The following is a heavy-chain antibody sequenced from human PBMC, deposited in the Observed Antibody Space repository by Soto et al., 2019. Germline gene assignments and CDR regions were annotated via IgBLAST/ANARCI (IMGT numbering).Heavy chain of an antibody. V-gene: IGHV4-34*01. J-gene: IGHJ1*01. D-gene: IGHD6-13*01. CDR1: VGSLSGYY. CDR3: ARLYSSSWYRGCFQH. Sequence: SETLCFTCVFCVGSLSGYYWSWMRQPPGKGLEWLGEINHSGSTNYNPSLKSRVTISVDTSKNQFSLNLSSVTAADTAVYYCARLYSSSWYRGCFQHWGQGTMVTVSS. CDR2: INHSGST.